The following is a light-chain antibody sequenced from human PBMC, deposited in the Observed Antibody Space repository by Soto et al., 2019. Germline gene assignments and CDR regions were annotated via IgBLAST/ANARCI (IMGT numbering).Light chain of an antibody. CDR1: QSVSSNY. J-gene: IGKJ4*01. Sequence: IVLTQSPGTLSLSPGDRATLSCRASQSVSSNYLGWYQQKPGQAPRLLLYGASSRAIGIPDRFCGSGSGTDFTLTISRLEPEDFAVYYCQQYDTSPPLTFGGGTKVEIK. V-gene: IGKV3-20*01. CDR2: GAS. CDR3: QQYDTSPPLT.